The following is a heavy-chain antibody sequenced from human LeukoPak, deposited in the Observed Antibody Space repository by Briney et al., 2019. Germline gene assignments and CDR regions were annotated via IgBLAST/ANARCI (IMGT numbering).Heavy chain of an antibody. V-gene: IGHV4-59*01. Sequence: SETLSLTCTVSGGSISSYYWSWIRQPPGKGLEWIGYIYYSGSTHYNPSLKSRVTISVDTSKNQFSLKLSSVTAADTAVYYCARAPRSLNCSGGSCYSVHYYYYMDVWGKGTTVTVSS. CDR3: ARAPRSLNCSGGSCYSVHYYYYMDV. J-gene: IGHJ6*03. CDR2: IYYSGST. D-gene: IGHD2-15*01. CDR1: GGSISSYY.